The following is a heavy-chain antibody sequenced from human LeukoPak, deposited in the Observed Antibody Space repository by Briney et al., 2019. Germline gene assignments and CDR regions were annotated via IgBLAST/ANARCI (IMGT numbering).Heavy chain of an antibody. CDR2: IYYSGST. D-gene: IGHD3-10*01. V-gene: IGHV4-30-2*05. J-gene: IGHJ4*02. CDR1: GGSISSGGYS. CDR3: ADLTGNY. Sequence: PSETLSLTCAVSGGSISSGGYSWSWIRQPPGKGLEWIGYIYYSGSTYYNPSLKSRVTISVDTSKNQFSLKLSSVTAADTAVYYCADLTGNYWGQGTLVTVSS.